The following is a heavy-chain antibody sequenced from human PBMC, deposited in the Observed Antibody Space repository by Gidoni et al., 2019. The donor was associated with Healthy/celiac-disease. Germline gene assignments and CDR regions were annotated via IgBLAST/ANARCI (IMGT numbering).Heavy chain of an antibody. CDR3: ARSYGYNDYFDY. CDR1: DGSISSGSYY. V-gene: IGHV4-61*02. CDR2: IYTSGST. J-gene: IGHJ4*02. D-gene: IGHD3-16*01. Sequence: QVKLQESCPEQEKPSQTLSLTCTVTDGSISSGSYYWSWIRQPAWKGLEWIGRIYTSGSTNYNPSLKSRVTISVDTSKNQFSLKLSSVTAADPAVYYCARSYGYNDYFDYWGQGTLFTVSS.